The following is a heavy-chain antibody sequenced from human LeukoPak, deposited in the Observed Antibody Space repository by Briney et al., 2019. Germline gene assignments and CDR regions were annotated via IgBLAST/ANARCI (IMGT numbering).Heavy chain of an antibody. CDR1: GGTFSSYA. J-gene: IGHJ6*03. CDR2: VVPIFGTA. D-gene: IGHD5-12*01. V-gene: IGHV1-69*05. CDR3: ARARYSGYDYMDV. Sequence: SVKVSCKASGGTFSSYAISWVRQAPGQGLEWMGGVVPIFGTANYAQKFQGRVTITTDESTSTAYMELSSLRSEDTAVYYCARARYSGYDYMDVWGKGTTVTVSS.